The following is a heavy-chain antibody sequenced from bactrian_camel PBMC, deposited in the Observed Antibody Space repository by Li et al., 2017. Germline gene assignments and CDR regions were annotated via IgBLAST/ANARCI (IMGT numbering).Heavy chain of an antibody. CDR1: GYTYSGHC. Sequence: HVQLVESGGGSVQAGGSLRLSCAFSGYTYSGHCMGWFRQAPGKEREGVAIIGSSGSTGYADSVKGRFTTSRDNAKNTVYLQTNSLKLEDTAVYFCVSAPDTWSGSIMANFGYWGQGTQVTVS. V-gene: IGHV3S53*01. J-gene: IGHJ6*01. CDR3: VSAPDTWSGSIMANFGY. CDR2: IGSSGST. D-gene: IGHD3*01.